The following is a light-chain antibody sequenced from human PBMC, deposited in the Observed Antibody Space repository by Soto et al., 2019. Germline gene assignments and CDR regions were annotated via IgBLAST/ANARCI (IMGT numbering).Light chain of an antibody. V-gene: IGKV1-9*01. CDR3: QQLNTLPFT. CDR2: EAS. Sequence: DIQMTQSPSALAASVGDRVTSTCRASQGISNYLAWYQQKPGKAPKLMIYEASTLQSGVPSRFSGSGSGTEFTLTISGLLPEDFATYHCQQLNTLPFTFGQGTTGDIK. CDR1: QGISNY. J-gene: IGKJ1*01.